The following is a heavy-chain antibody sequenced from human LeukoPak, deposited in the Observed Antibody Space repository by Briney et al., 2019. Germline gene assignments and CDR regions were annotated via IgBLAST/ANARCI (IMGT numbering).Heavy chain of an antibody. CDR2: IIDSGGST. J-gene: IGHJ4*02. CDR3: ANKDHIGY. CDR1: GFTFSNFA. Sequence: PGGSLRLSCAASGFTFSNFAMSWVRQAPGKGLEWVSSIIDSGGSTYYASSVKGRFNISRDNSKHTLHLQMNSLRAEDTALYFCANKDHIGYWGQGTRVTVSS. D-gene: IGHD2-15*01. V-gene: IGHV3-23*01.